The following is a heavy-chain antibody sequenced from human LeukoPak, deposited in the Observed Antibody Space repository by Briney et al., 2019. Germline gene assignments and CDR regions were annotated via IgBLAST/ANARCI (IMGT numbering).Heavy chain of an antibody. CDR1: GFAFSSNA. D-gene: IGHD2-2*02. CDR3: AKVKYIVVVPAAIAF. V-gene: IGHV3-23*01. CDR2: ISVSSTT. Sequence: GGSLTLSRAAAGFAFSSNALSWVRQAAGEGLDWVSSISVSSTTYYLDSVKGRFTISRDNSKNTLYLQMNSLRAEDTAVYYCAKVKYIVVVPAAIAFWGQGTLVTVSS. J-gene: IGHJ4*02.